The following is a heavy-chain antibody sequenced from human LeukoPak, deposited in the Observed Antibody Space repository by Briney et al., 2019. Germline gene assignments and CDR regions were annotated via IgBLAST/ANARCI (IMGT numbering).Heavy chain of an antibody. CDR1: GFTFSSYW. Sequence: PGGSLRLSCAASGFTFSSYWMSWVRQAPGKGLEWVANIKQDGGEKYYVDSVKGRFTISRDNAKNSLYLQMNSLRAEDTAVYYCARVTYCGGDCYWVYYYYYYMDVWGKGTTVTVSS. D-gene: IGHD2-21*01. J-gene: IGHJ6*03. V-gene: IGHV3-7*01. CDR2: IKQDGGEK. CDR3: ARVTYCGGDCYWVYYYYYYMDV.